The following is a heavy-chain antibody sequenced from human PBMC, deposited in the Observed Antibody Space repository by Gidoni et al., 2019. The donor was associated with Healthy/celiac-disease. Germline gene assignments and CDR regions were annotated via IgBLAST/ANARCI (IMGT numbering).Heavy chain of an antibody. CDR3: AREGRVTGGSSRTWYFDL. V-gene: IGHV1-69*08. J-gene: IGHJ2*01. Sequence: QVQLVQSGAEVKKPGSSVKVSCKASGGPFSSYTISWVRQAPGQGLEWMGRIIPILGIANYAQKFQGRVTITADKSTSTAYMELSSLRSEDTAVYYCAREGRVTGGSSRTWYFDLWGRGTLVTVSS. CDR2: IIPILGIA. CDR1: GGPFSSYT. D-gene: IGHD6-6*01.